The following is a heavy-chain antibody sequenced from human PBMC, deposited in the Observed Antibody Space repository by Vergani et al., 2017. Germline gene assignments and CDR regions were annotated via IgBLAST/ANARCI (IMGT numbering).Heavy chain of an antibody. CDR3: ARGDYGILTGYRY. CDR2: INPSGGHT. CDR1: GYTFSNYY. D-gene: IGHD3-9*01. Sequence: QVQVVQSGAEVTKSGASVKVSCKTSGYTFSNYYMHWVRQAPGQGLGWMGIINPSGGHTNYAQKFQGRVTMTRDTSTSTVYMELSSLRSEDTAIYYCARGDYGILTGYRYWGQGTLVTVSA. J-gene: IGHJ4*02. V-gene: IGHV1-46*03.